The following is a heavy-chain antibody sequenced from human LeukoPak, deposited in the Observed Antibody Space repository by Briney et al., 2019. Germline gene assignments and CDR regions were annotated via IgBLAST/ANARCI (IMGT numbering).Heavy chain of an antibody. V-gene: IGHV4-34*01. CDR3: ARFSYIAAAGTGLRNDY. CDR2: INHSGST. CDR1: GGSFSGYY. Sequence: SETLSLTCAVYGGSFSGYYWSWIRQPPGKGLEWIGEINHSGSTNYNPSLKSRVTISVDTSKNQFSLKLSSVTAADTAVYYCARFSYIAAAGTGLRNDYWGQGTLVTVSS. D-gene: IGHD6-13*01. J-gene: IGHJ4*02.